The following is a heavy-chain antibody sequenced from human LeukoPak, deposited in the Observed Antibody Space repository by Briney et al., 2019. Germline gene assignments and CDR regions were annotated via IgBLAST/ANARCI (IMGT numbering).Heavy chain of an antibody. CDR1: GFTFSEYS. CDR2: ISGSGTTI. V-gene: IGHV3-48*01. CDR3: ARVPGLPVTQGAFDI. D-gene: IGHD4-17*01. J-gene: IGHJ3*02. Sequence: GGSLRLSCAASGFTFSEYSMNWVRQAPGRGLEWISYISGSGTTIYYAGSVKGRFTISRDNAQNSVYLQMNSLRVEDTAVYYCARVPGLPVTQGAFDIWGQGTMVTVSS.